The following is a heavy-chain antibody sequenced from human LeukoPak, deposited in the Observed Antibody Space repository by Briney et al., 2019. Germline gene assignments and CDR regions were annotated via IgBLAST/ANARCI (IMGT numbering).Heavy chain of an antibody. Sequence: PGGSLRLSCAVSGLTFNNYAMSWVRQAPGKGLEWVSAISKSGDHTYYAASAKGRFTIYRDNSKSTTYLQMNSLRAEDTAVFYCAKDLYLRDSWSGYFDYWGQGIPVTVSS. J-gene: IGHJ4*02. D-gene: IGHD3-3*01. CDR3: AKDLYLRDSWSGYFDY. CDR1: GLTFNNYA. V-gene: IGHV3-23*01. CDR2: ISKSGDHT.